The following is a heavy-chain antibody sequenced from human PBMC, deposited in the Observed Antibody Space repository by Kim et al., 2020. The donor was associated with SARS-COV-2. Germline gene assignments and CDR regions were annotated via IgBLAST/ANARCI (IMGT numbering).Heavy chain of an antibody. CDR3: ATAPPIAAAGTNWFDP. CDR1: GYTLTELS. V-gene: IGHV1-24*01. J-gene: IGHJ5*02. CDR2: FDPEDGET. Sequence: ASVKVSCKVSGYTLTELSMHWVRQAPGKGLERMGGFDPEDGETIYAQKFQGRVTMTEDTSTDTAYMELSSLRSEDTAVYYCATAPPIAAAGTNWFDPWGQGTLVTVSS. D-gene: IGHD6-13*01.